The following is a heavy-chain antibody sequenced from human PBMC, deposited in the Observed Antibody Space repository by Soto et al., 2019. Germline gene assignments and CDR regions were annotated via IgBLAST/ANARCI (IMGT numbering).Heavy chain of an antibody. J-gene: IGHJ6*02. Sequence: AASVKVSCKASGGTFSSYAISWVRQAPVQGLEWMGGIIPIFGTANYAQKFQGRVTITADESTSTAYMELSSLRSEDTAVYYCARVPMHYGDYYYYGMDVWGQGTTVTVSS. CDR3: ARVPMHYGDYYYYGMDV. CDR2: IIPIFGTA. V-gene: IGHV1-69*13. D-gene: IGHD4-17*01. CDR1: GGTFSSYA.